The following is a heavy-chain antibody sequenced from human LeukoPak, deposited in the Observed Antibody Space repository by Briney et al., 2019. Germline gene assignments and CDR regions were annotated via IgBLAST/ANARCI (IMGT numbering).Heavy chain of an antibody. J-gene: IGHJ5*02. V-gene: IGHV1-2*02. CDR1: GYTFTGYY. Sequence: APAKVSCKASGYTFTGYYMHWVRQAPGQGLEWMGWINPNSGGTNYAQKFQGRVTMTRDTSISTAYMELSRLRSDDTAVYYCARTSIAARRYWFDPWGQGTLVTVSS. D-gene: IGHD6-6*01. CDR2: INPNSGGT. CDR3: ARTSIAARRYWFDP.